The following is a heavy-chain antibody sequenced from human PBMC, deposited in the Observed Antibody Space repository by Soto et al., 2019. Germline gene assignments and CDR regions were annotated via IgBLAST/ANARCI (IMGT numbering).Heavy chain of an antibody. Sequence: EVHLVESGGGVVQPGGSLRLSCAASGFTFEDYALHWVRQSSGKSPEWVSLINADGSDRYYADSVKGRFTISRDNRKDSLYLQMNSLRPEDSAIYYCAKARFYFDSSPYDSWGQGTLVTVTS. V-gene: IGHV3-43*02. D-gene: IGHD2-2*01. CDR1: GFTFEDYA. CDR2: INADGSDR. J-gene: IGHJ4*02. CDR3: AKARFYFDSSPYDS.